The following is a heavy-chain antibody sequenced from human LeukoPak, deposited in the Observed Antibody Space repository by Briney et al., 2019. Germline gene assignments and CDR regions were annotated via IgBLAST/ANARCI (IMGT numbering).Heavy chain of an antibody. D-gene: IGHD3-9*01. Sequence: SGGSLRLSCAASGFTFSSNAMSWVRQAPGKGLEGVSVITGGGDRTFYSGSVKGRFTISRDNSKSTLYLQMNSLRVEDTAVYYCAKITGYYFESWGQGTLVTVSS. CDR1: GFTFSSNA. CDR2: ITGGGDRT. CDR3: AKITGYYFES. V-gene: IGHV3-23*01. J-gene: IGHJ4*02.